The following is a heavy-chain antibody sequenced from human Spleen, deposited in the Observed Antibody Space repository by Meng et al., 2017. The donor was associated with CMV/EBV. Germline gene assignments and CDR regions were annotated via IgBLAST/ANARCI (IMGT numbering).Heavy chain of an antibody. Sequence: GGSLRLSCAASGFTFSSYSMNWVRQAPGKGLEWVSSISSSSSYIYYADSVKGRFTISRDNAKNSLYLQMNSLRVEDTAVYYCARTRAQEYGMDVWGQGTTVTVSS. CDR3: ARTRAQEYGMDV. CDR1: GFTFSSYS. CDR2: ISSSSSYI. V-gene: IGHV3-21*01. J-gene: IGHJ6*02.